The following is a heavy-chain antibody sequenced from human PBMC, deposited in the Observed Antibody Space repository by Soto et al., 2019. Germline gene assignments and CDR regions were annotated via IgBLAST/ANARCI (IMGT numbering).Heavy chain of an antibody. CDR3: GRRSLLVAPT. CDR2: IYYGGTT. CDR1: VGSISNTADY. V-gene: IGHV4-39*01. Sequence: AETLSLTCTFPVGSISNTADYWPWIRQPPGKGLEWIGSIYYGGTTYYNPSLNSRVTVSADTSKNQFSLRLSSVTAADTAVYYCGRRSLLVAPTWGQGILVTVSS. D-gene: IGHD2-21*01. J-gene: IGHJ4*02.